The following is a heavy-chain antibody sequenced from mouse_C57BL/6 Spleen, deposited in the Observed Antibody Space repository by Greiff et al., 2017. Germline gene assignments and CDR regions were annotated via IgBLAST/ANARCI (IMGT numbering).Heavy chain of an antibody. CDR1: GYAFSSSW. Sequence: VQRVESGPELVKPGASVKISCKASGYAFSSSWMNWVKQRPGKGLEWIGRIYPGDGDTNYNGKFKGKATLTADKSSSTAYMQLSSLTSEDSAVYFCARDGLWSFAYWGQGTLVTVSA. CDR3: ARDGLWSFAY. V-gene: IGHV1-82*01. J-gene: IGHJ3*01. CDR2: IYPGDGDT. D-gene: IGHD1-1*02.